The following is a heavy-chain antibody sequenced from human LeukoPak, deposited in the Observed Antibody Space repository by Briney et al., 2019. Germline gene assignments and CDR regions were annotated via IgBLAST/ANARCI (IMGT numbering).Heavy chain of an antibody. D-gene: IGHD6-19*01. CDR2: INHSGST. Sequence: SETLSLTCAVYGGSFSGYYWSWIRQPPGKGLEWIGEINHSGSTNYNPSLKSRVTISVDTSKNQFSLKLSSVTAADAAVYYCARARGWLAPFDYWGQGTLVTVSS. CDR1: GGSFSGYY. CDR3: ARARGWLAPFDY. J-gene: IGHJ4*02. V-gene: IGHV4-34*01.